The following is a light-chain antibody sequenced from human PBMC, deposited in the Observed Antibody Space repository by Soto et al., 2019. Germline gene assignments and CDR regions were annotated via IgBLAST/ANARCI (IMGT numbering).Light chain of an antibody. V-gene: IGLV4-69*01. Sequence: QPVLTQSPSASASLGASVKLTCTLSSGHSSNAIAWHQQQPEKGHRYLMKVYSDGSHSKGDEIPDRFSGFSSGAERYLTIASLQSEDEADYYCQTWGTGIVVFGGGTKLTVL. CDR3: QTWGTGIVV. J-gene: IGLJ2*01. CDR1: SGHSSNA. CDR2: VYSDGSH.